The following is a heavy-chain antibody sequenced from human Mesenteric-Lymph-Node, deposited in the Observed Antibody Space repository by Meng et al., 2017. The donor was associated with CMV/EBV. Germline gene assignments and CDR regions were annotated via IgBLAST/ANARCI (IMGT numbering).Heavy chain of an antibody. D-gene: IGHD3-10*01. CDR1: GGSVSKGDHS. CDR3: ANDYGSGSYRFDY. V-gene: IGHV4-30-2*01. Sequence: SGGSVSKGDHSWSWVQQPPGRGLELLGYIFYTGSTYYNPSLKGRVTMSMDRSKNQFSLKLTSVTAADTAVYYCANDYGSGSYRFDYWGQGTLVTVSS. J-gene: IGHJ4*02. CDR2: IFYTGST.